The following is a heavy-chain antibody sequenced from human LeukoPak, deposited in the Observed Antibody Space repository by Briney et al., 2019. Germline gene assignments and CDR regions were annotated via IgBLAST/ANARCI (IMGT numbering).Heavy chain of an antibody. V-gene: IGHV3-49*03. CDR2: IRSKAYGGTT. Sequence: GGSLRLSCTASGFTFGDYAMSWFRQAPGKGLEWVGFIRSKAYGGTTEYAASVKGRFTISRDDSKSIAYLQMNSLKTEDTAVYYCTRDPPYSGGRSKHGGFDYWGQGTLVTASS. J-gene: IGHJ4*02. CDR1: GFTFGDYA. D-gene: IGHD2-15*01. CDR3: TRDPPYSGGRSKHGGFDY.